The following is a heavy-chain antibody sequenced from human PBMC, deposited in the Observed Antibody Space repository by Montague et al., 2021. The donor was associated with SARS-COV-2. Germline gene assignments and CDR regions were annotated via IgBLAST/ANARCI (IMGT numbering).Heavy chain of an antibody. Sequence: SETLSLTCAVSGGSISSSSHYWGWIRQPPGKGLEWIGSIYYSGSTYYNASLKSRVTISVDTSKNQFSLKLTSVTAADTAVYYCARHGGHSYAHFAYWGQGTLVIVSS. J-gene: IGHJ4*02. V-gene: IGHV4-39*01. CDR3: ARHGGHSYAHFAY. CDR2: IYYSGST. CDR1: GGSISSSSHY. D-gene: IGHD5-18*01.